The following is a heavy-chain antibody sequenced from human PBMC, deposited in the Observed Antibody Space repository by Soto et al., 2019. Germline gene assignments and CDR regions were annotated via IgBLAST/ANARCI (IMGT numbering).Heavy chain of an antibody. CDR2: INPSGGST. Sequence: APVKVSCKASGYTFTSYYMHWVRQAPGQGLEWMGIINPSGGSTSYAQKFQGRVTMTRDTSTSTVYMELSSLRSEDTAAYYCGRDEGIAVAEYYFDYWGQGTLVTVSS. V-gene: IGHV1-46*03. CDR1: GYTFTSYY. CDR3: GRDEGIAVAEYYFDY. J-gene: IGHJ4*02. D-gene: IGHD6-19*01.